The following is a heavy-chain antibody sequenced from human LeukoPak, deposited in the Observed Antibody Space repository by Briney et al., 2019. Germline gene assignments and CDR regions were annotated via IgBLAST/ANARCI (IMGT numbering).Heavy chain of an antibody. CDR2: VYYSGTT. D-gene: IGHD7-27*01. CDR1: GGSISSYY. Sequence: SETLSLTCTVSGGSISSYYWSWIRQPPGKGLEWIGYVYYSGTTNYNPSLKSRVTISVDMSKNQFSLKLSSVTAADTAVYYCAREGWGYYFDFWGQGTLVTVSS. V-gene: IGHV4-59*01. J-gene: IGHJ4*02. CDR3: AREGWGYYFDF.